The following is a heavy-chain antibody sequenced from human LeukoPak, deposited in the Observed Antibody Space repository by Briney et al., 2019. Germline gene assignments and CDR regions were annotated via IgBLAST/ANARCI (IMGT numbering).Heavy chain of an antibody. V-gene: IGHV3-7*03. J-gene: IGHJ3*01. Sequence: GGSLRLACAASGFTFNSYWMSWVRQAPGKGLEWVANIKQDGSEKYYVDSVKGRFTISRDNAKNSLDLQMNSLRAEDTAVYYCARVYSSSSGKNAFDVWGQGTMVTVSP. CDR1: GFTFNSYW. D-gene: IGHD6-6*01. CDR2: IKQDGSEK. CDR3: ARVYSSSSGKNAFDV.